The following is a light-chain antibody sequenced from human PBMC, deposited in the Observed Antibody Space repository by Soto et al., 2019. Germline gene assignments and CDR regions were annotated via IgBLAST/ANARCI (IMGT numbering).Light chain of an antibody. CDR3: AAWDDSLNAVV. CDR2: SNN. V-gene: IGLV1-44*01. Sequence: QSVLTQPPSASGTPGQRVTIPCSGSSSNIGRNTVHWYQHVPGTAPKLLIYSNNQRPSGVPDRFSGSTSGTPVSLAISGLQAEDEADYYCAAWDDSLNAVVFGGGTKLTVL. CDR1: SSNIGRNT. J-gene: IGLJ2*01.